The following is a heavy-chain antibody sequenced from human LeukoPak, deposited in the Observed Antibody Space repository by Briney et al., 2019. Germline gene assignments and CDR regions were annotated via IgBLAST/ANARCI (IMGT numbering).Heavy chain of an antibody. Sequence: GGSLRLSCAASGFTFSTYNMNWVRQAPGKGLEWVANIKQDGSERNYMDSVKGRSTISRDNAKNSLFLQMNSLRVEDTAVYYCVKNDGWFHLAQWGQGTLVTVSS. CDR2: IKQDGSER. D-gene: IGHD6-19*01. V-gene: IGHV3-7*03. CDR3: VKNDGWFHLAQ. J-gene: IGHJ4*02. CDR1: GFTFSTYN.